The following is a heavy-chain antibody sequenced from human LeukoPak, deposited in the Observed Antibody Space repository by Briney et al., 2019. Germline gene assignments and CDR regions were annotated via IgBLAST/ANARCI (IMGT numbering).Heavy chain of an antibody. Sequence: PGGSLRLSCAASGFTFSSYSMNWVRQAPGKGLEWVSSISSSSSYIYYADSVKGRFTISRDNAKNSLYLQMNSLRAEDTAVYYCARDSSSWHNFDYWGQGTLVTVSS. CDR2: ISSSSSYI. CDR1: GFTFSSYS. D-gene: IGHD6-13*01. J-gene: IGHJ4*02. CDR3: ARDSSSWHNFDY. V-gene: IGHV3-21*01.